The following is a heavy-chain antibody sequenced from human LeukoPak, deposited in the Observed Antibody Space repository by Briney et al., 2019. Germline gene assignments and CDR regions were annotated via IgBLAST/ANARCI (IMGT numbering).Heavy chain of an antibody. CDR2: ISGSGGST. J-gene: IGHJ4*02. V-gene: IGHV3-23*01. CDR3: AKPGDYYYDSSGYPGDY. D-gene: IGHD3-22*01. Sequence: GGSLRLFCAASGFTFSSYAMSWVRQAPGKGLEWVSAISGSGGSTYYADSVKGRFTISRDNSKNTLYLQMNSLRAEDTAVYYCAKPGDYYYDSSGYPGDYWGQGTLVTVSS. CDR1: GFTFSSYA.